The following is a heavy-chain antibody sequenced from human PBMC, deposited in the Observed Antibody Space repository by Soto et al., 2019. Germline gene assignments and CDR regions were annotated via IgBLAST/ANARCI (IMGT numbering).Heavy chain of an antibody. CDR1: GGTFSSYT. CDR2: IIPILSIA. J-gene: IGHJ4*02. V-gene: IGHV1-69*02. Sequence: QVQLVQSGAEVKKPGSSVKVSCKASGGTFSSYTISWVRQAPGQGLEWMGRIIPILSIANYAQKFQGRVTMTADKSTGTAYMELSSLRSEGTVVYYCARSIGYCSGGSCSYFDYWGQGTLVTVSS. D-gene: IGHD2-15*01. CDR3: ARSIGYCSGGSCSYFDY.